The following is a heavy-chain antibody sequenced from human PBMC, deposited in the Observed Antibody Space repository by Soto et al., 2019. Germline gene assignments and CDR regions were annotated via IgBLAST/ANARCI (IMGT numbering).Heavy chain of an antibody. J-gene: IGHJ4*02. CDR2: INSDGSST. Sequence: EVQLVESGGGLVQPGGSLRLSCAASGFTFSSYWMHWVRQAPGKGLVWVSRINSDGSSTSYADSVKGRFTISRDNAKNTLYLQMKRLRAEDMAVYYCVRTSLVVAAATREDYWGQGTLVTVSS. V-gene: IGHV3-74*01. CDR1: GFTFSSYW. D-gene: IGHD2-15*01. CDR3: VRTSLVVAAATREDY.